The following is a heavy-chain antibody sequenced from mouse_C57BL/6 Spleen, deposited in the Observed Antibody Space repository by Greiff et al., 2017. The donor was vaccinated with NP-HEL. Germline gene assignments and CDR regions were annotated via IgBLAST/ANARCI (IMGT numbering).Heavy chain of an antibody. CDR1: GFTFSSYG. CDR3: ARHGSRQLLYYDAMDY. J-gene: IGHJ4*01. Sequence: EVMLVESGGDLVKPGGSLKLSCAASGFTFSSYGMSWVRQTPDKRLEWVATISSGGSYTYYPDSVKGRFTISRDNAKNTLYLQMSRLTSEDTAMYYCARHGSRQLLYYDAMDYWGQGTSVTVSS. D-gene: IGHD3-2*01. CDR2: ISSGGSYT. V-gene: IGHV5-6*01.